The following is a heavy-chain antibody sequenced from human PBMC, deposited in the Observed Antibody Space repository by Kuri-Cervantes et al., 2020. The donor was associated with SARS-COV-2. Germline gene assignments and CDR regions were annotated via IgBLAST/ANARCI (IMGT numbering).Heavy chain of an antibody. V-gene: IGHV3-15*07. CDR2: IKSKTDGGTT. Sequence: GESLKISCAASGFTFSNAWMNWVRQAPGKGLEWVGRIKSKTDGGTTDYAAPVKGRFTTSRDDSKNTLYLQMNSLKTEDTAVYYCTTDGDASHAFDIWGQGTMVTVSS. J-gene: IGHJ3*02. CDR1: GFTFSNAW. CDR3: TTDGDASHAFDI. D-gene: IGHD7-27*01.